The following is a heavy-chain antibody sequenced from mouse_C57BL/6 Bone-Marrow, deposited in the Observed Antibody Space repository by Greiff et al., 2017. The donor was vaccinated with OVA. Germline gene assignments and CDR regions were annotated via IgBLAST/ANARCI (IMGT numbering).Heavy chain of an antibody. CDR3: ARQYGYDGSWFAY. V-gene: IGHV5-6*01. D-gene: IGHD2-14*01. CDR2: ISSGGSYT. CDR1: GFTFSSYG. Sequence: EVQRVESGGDLVKPGGSLKLSCAASGFTFSSYGMSWVRQTPDKRLAWVATISSGGSYTYYPDSVKGRFTIARDNAKKTLYLQMSSLKSEDTAMYYCARQYGYDGSWFAYWGQGTLVTVSA. J-gene: IGHJ3*01.